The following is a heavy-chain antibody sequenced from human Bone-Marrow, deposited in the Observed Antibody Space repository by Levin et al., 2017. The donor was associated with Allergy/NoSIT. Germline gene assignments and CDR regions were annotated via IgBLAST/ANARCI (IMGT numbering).Heavy chain of an antibody. CDR3: ARPDRDYVWGSYRFGLGAFDI. D-gene: IGHD3-16*02. Sequence: GESLKISCAASGFTFSSYWMHWVRQAPGKGLVWVSRINSDGSSTSYADSVKGRFTISRDNAKNTLYLQMNSLRAEDTAVYYCARPDRDYVWGSYRFGLGAFDIWGQGTMVTVSS. CDR2: INSDGSST. CDR1: GFTFSSYW. V-gene: IGHV3-74*01. J-gene: IGHJ3*02.